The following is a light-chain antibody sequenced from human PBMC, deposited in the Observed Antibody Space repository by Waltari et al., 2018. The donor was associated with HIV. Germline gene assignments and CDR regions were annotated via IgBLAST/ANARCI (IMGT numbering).Light chain of an antibody. CDR2: AAS. Sequence: DIQMTQSPSTLSASVGDRVTITCRASQSIGSWLAWFQQKPGEAPKSLIFAASNLQGGVPSKFSGSRSGTDFTLTISSLQPEDFATYYCQQYNDYPLTFGGGTKVEI. CDR1: QSIGSW. V-gene: IGKV1-5*01. CDR3: QQYNDYPLT. J-gene: IGKJ4*01.